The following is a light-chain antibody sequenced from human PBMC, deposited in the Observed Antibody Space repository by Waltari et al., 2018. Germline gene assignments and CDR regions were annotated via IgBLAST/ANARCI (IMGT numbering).Light chain of an antibody. Sequence: SYVLTQPPSVSVAPGKTARITCGGNNIGSRSVQWYQQKPGQAPVLVIYDDSDRPSGISERFSGSNSGNTATLTISRVEAGDEADYSCQVWDSSSDQGMFGGGTKLTVL. J-gene: IGLJ3*02. CDR2: DDS. V-gene: IGLV3-21*04. CDR3: QVWDSSSDQGM. CDR1: NIGSRS.